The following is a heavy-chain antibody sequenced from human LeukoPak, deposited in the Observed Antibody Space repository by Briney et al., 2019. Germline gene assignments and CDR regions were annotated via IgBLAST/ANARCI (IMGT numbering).Heavy chain of an antibody. J-gene: IGHJ5*02. CDR3: ARAVGAEFWSGTNWFDP. V-gene: IGHV4-28*05. CDR2: IYYSGSI. Sequence: PSETLSLTCAVSGYSISSSNWWGWIRQPPGKGLEWIGYIYYSGSIYYNPSLKSRVAMSVDTSKNQFSLKLSSVTAVDTAVYYCARAVGAEFWSGTNWFDPWGQGTLVTVSS. CDR1: GYSISSSNW. D-gene: IGHD3-3*01.